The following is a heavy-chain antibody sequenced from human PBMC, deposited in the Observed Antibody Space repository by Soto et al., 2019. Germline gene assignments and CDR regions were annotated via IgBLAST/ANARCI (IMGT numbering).Heavy chain of an antibody. CDR3: AGDLYRRSLAPGDY. J-gene: IGHJ4*02. Sequence: PGGSLRLSCAASGFTFSSYGMHWVRQAPGKGLEWVAVIWYDGSNKYYADSVKGRFTISSDNSKNTLYLQMNSLRAEDTAVYYCAGDLYRRSLAPGDYWGQGALVTVSS. CDR1: GFTFSSYG. D-gene: IGHD6-6*01. CDR2: IWYDGSNK. V-gene: IGHV3-33*01.